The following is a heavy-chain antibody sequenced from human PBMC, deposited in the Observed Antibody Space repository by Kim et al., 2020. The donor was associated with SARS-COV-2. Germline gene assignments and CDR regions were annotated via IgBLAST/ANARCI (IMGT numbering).Heavy chain of an antibody. Sequence: SETLSLTCTVSGGSISSYYWSWIRQPAGKGLEWIGRIYTSGSTNYNPSLKSRVTMSVDTSKNQFSLKLSSVTAADTAVYYCARDRPWGYSYGRYYYYGMDVWGQGTTVSVSS. J-gene: IGHJ6*02. D-gene: IGHD5-18*01. CDR3: ARDRPWGYSYGRYYYYGMDV. CDR2: IYTSGST. V-gene: IGHV4-4*07. CDR1: GGSISSYY.